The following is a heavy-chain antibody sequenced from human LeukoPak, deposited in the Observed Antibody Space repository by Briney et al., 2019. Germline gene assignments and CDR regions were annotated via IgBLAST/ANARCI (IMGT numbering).Heavy chain of an antibody. V-gene: IGHV4-59*11. CDR1: GASISSQY. J-gene: IGHJ4*02. CDR2: FYYSGT. Sequence: PSETLSLTCTVSGASISSQYWGWIRQPPGKGLEWIGNFYYSGTNYNPSLESRVTISVDTSNNQFSLSVSSVTAGDTAVYYCTRVSYYGTQPPAGGKGTRAPAPS. CDR3: TRVSYYGTQPPA. D-gene: IGHD3-10*01.